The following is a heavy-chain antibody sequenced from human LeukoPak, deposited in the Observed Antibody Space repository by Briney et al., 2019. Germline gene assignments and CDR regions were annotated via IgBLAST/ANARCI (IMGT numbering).Heavy chain of an antibody. D-gene: IGHD3-3*01. CDR2: LSGSGDTT. Sequence: GGSLRLSCAASGFAFRSFDMSWVRQAPGKGLEWVSSLSGSGDTTYYADSVKGRFTISRDNSNNTLYLQMNSLRAEDTALYYCAKDRGYDFWSGSPALDYWGQGTLVTVSS. J-gene: IGHJ4*02. CDR1: GFAFRSFD. V-gene: IGHV3-23*01. CDR3: AKDRGYDFWSGSPALDY.